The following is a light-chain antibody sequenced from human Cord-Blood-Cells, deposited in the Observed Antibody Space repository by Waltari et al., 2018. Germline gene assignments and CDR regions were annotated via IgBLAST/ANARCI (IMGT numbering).Light chain of an antibody. CDR3: QQRSNWPGYT. CDR2: DAS. V-gene: IGKV3-11*01. Sequence: EIVLTQSPATLSLSPGERATLSCRASQSVSSYLAWYQQQPGQAPRLLIYDASNRATGIPARFSGSGSGKDFTLTISSLEPEDFAVYYCQQRSNWPGYTFGQGTKLEIK. CDR1: QSVSSY. J-gene: IGKJ2*01.